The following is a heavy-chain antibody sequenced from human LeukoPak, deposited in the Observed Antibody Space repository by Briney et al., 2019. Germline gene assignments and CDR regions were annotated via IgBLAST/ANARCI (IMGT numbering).Heavy chain of an antibody. V-gene: IGHV1-2*02. CDR3: ARSKPIIEHPTTIKTEDY. CDR2: INPNSGGT. CDR1: GYTFSSYY. D-gene: IGHD2-21*02. J-gene: IGHJ4*02. Sequence: ASVKVSCKASGYTFSSYYMHWVRQAPGQGLEWMGWINPNSGGTHYAQKFQGRVTMTRDTSISTAYMELSSLRSADTAVYYCARSKPIIEHPTTIKTEDYWGQGTLVTVSS.